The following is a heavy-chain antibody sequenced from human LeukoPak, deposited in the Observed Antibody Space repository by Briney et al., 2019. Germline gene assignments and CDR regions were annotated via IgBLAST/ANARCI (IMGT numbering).Heavy chain of an antibody. CDR1: GFTFISYE. Sequence: GGSLRLSCVASGFTFISYEMIWIRQAPGKGLEWVSYISGSGSTTYYADSVRGRFTTAIDNAENSLYLQMNNLRAEDTAIYYCAREREDCSSSSFYEEFDCWGQGTLVTVSS. D-gene: IGHD2-2*01. CDR3: AREREDCSSSSFYEEFDC. CDR2: ISGSGSTT. J-gene: IGHJ4*02. V-gene: IGHV3-48*03.